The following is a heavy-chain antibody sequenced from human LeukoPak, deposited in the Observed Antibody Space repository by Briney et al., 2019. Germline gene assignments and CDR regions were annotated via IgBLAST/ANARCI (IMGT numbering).Heavy chain of an antibody. J-gene: IGHJ5*02. Sequence: SETLSLTCTVSGGSISSYYWSWIRQPPGKGLEWIGYIYYSGSTNYNPSLKSRVTISVDTSKNQFSLKLSSETAADTAVYYCARDLGEGSNYVGGFDPWGQGTLVTVSS. V-gene: IGHV4-59*01. CDR2: IYYSGST. CDR3: ARDLGEGSNYVGGFDP. D-gene: IGHD4-11*01. CDR1: GGSISSYY.